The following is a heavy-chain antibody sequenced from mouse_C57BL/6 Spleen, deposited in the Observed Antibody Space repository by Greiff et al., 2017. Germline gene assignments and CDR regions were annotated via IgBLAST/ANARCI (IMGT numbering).Heavy chain of an antibody. CDR2: IDPSDSYT. V-gene: IGHV1-69*01. CDR1: GYTFTSYW. J-gene: IGHJ3*01. CDR3: ARGEIWFAY. Sequence: QVQLQQPGAELVMPGASVKLSCKASGYTFTSYWMHWVKQRPGQGLEWIGEIDPSDSYTNYNQKFKGKSTLTVDKSSSTAYMQLSSLTSEDSAVYYCARGEIWFAYWGQGTLVTVSA.